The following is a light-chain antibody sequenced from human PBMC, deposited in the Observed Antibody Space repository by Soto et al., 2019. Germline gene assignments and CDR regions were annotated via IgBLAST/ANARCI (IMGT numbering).Light chain of an antibody. CDR1: QSVSSY. Sequence: EIVLTQSPATLSLSPGERATLSCRASQSVSSYLAWYQQKPGQAPRLLIYDASNRATGIPARFSGSGSGTDFTLTISSREPEAFAVYYCQQRSNWWTFGQGTKVEIK. V-gene: IGKV3-11*01. J-gene: IGKJ1*01. CDR3: QQRSNWWT. CDR2: DAS.